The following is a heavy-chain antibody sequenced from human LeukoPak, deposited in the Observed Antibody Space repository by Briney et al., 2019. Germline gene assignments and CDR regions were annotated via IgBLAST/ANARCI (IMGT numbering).Heavy chain of an antibody. CDR3: ARNPQYCAGDCHYGRFDY. J-gene: IGHJ4*02. CDR2: ISSSGSTI. V-gene: IGHV3-48*03. D-gene: IGHD2-21*02. CDR1: GFTFSSYE. Sequence: GGSLRLSCAASGFTFSSYEMNWVRQAPGKRLEWVSYISSSGSTIHYTDSVKGRFTISRDSAKNSLYLQMNSLRAEDTAVYYCARNPQYCAGDCHYGRFDYWGQGTLVTVSS.